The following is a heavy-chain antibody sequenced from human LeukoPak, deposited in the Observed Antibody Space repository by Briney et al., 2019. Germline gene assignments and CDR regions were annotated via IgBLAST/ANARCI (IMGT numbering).Heavy chain of an antibody. CDR2: MSYDGSNK. V-gene: IGHV3-30*18. D-gene: IGHD6-19*01. Sequence: GGSLRLSCAASGFTFSSYGMHWVRQAPVKGLEWVAVMSYDGSNKYYADSVKGRFTISRDNSKNTLYLQMNSLRAEDTAVYYCAKQAVAGPMNWFDPWGQGTLVTVSS. J-gene: IGHJ5*02. CDR1: GFTFSSYG. CDR3: AKQAVAGPMNWFDP.